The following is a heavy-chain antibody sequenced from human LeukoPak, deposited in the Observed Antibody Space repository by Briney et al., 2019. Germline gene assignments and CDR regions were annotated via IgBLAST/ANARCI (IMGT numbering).Heavy chain of an antibody. Sequence: ASVKVSCKVSGYTLTELSMHWVRQAPGKGLEWMGGFDPEEGETIYAQKIQGRVTMTEDTSTDTAYMELSSLRSEDTAVYYCARDHSGNSGRWFDPWGQGTLVTVSS. V-gene: IGHV1-24*01. D-gene: IGHD3-10*01. J-gene: IGHJ5*02. CDR2: FDPEEGET. CDR1: GYTLTELS. CDR3: ARDHSGNSGRWFDP.